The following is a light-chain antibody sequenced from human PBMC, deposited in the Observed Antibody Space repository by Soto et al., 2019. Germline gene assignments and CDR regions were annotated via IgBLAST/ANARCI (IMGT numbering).Light chain of an antibody. CDR1: QSISRY. Sequence: DIQMTQSPSSLSGSLGASVTITCRASQSISRYLNWYQQKPGKAPKLLIYAASTLQSGVPSRFSGSGSGTDFTLTISSLQPEDFETYYCQQSHSNPLTFGGGTKVDIK. CDR2: AAS. J-gene: IGKJ4*01. V-gene: IGKV1-39*01. CDR3: QQSHSNPLT.